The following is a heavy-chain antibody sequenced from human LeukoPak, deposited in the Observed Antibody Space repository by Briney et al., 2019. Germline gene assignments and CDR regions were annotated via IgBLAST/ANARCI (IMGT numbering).Heavy chain of an antibody. CDR3: ARGTGWYPDY. J-gene: IGHJ4*02. V-gene: IGHV3-7*01. CDR1: GFTFSKDW. D-gene: IGHD6-19*01. Sequence: GGSLRLSCAASGFTFSKDWMSWVRQAPGKGLEWVANINQEGGEKYYVDSVKGRFTISRDNAKNSLHLQMNSLRPEDTAVYYCARGTGWYPDYWGQGTLVTVSS. CDR2: INQEGGEK.